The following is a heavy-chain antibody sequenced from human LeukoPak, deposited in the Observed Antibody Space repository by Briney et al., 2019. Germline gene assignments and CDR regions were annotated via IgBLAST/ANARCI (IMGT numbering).Heavy chain of an antibody. J-gene: IGHJ4*02. Sequence: PSETLSLTCTVSGGSISSNYWSWIRQPPGKGLEWVGYIYYSGSTNYNPSLKSRVTISVDTSKNQFSLNMNSLTAADTAVYYCARGGQWLIPTDYWGEGTLVPVSS. D-gene: IGHD6-19*01. CDR2: IYYSGST. CDR1: GGSISSNY. CDR3: ARGGQWLIPTDY. V-gene: IGHV4-59*01.